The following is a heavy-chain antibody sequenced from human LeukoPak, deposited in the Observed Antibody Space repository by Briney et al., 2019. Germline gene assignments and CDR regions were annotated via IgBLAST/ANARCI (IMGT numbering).Heavy chain of an antibody. J-gene: IGHJ4*02. Sequence: SETLSLTCPVSGGSITNDHWGWVRQPPGKGLEWIGFIYFSGTTYYNPSLKSRVSISLDTSKNQFSLRLNSVTTADTAVYYCARGPDDFDSWGQGTLVTVSS. CDR3: ARGPDDFDS. CDR1: GGSITNDH. V-gene: IGHV4-59*01. CDR2: IYFSGTT. D-gene: IGHD5-24*01.